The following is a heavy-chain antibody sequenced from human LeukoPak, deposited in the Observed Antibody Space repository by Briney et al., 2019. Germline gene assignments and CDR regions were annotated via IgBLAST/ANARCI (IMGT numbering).Heavy chain of an antibody. CDR3: ARLHLGELSSGFDY. V-gene: IGHV1-18*01. CDR2: ISAYNGDT. Sequence: ASVKVSCKASGYTFTSYGINWVRQAPGQGPEWMGWISAYNGDTRYAQHLQGRLTMTTDTSTTTAYIDLRSLRSDDTAVYYCARLHLGELSSGFDYWGQGTLVTVSS. J-gene: IGHJ4*02. CDR1: GYTFTSYG. D-gene: IGHD3-16*02.